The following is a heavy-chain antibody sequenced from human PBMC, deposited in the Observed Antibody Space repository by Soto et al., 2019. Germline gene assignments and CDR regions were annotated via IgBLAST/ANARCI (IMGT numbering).Heavy chain of an antibody. V-gene: IGHV4-39*01. D-gene: IGHD3-22*01. Sequence: SETLSLTCTVSGGSISRSSYYWGWIRQPPGKGLEWIGSIYYSGSTYYNPSLKSRVTISVDTSKNQFSLKLSSVTAADTGVYYCARGLYYYDCCGYYSEYYFDYWGQGALVTVSA. CDR3: ARGLYYYDCCGYYSEYYFDY. CDR2: IYYSGST. CDR1: GGSISRSSYY. J-gene: IGHJ4*02.